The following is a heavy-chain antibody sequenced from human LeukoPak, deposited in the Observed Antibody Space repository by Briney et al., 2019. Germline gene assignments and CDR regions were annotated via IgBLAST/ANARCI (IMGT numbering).Heavy chain of an antibody. Sequence: GGSLRLSCAASGFTFSSYGMHWVRQAPGKGLEWVAFIRYDGSNKYYADSVKGRFTISRDNSKNTLYLQMNSLRAEDTAVYYCAKDTPHYDYVWGSYRQLFDYWGQGTLVTVSS. CDR3: AKDTPHYDYVWGSYRQLFDY. D-gene: IGHD3-16*02. V-gene: IGHV3-30*02. CDR2: IRYDGSNK. CDR1: GFTFSSYG. J-gene: IGHJ4*02.